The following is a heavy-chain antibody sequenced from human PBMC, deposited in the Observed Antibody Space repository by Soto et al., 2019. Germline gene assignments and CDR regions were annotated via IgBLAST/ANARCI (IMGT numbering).Heavy chain of an antibody. CDR3: ARPKTIGAAAGKGWFDH. J-gene: IGHJ5*02. CDR2: IYYTGST. V-gene: IGHV4-59*04. CDR1: GGSISGYY. D-gene: IGHD6-13*01. Sequence: PSETLSLTCTVSGGSISGYYWNWIRQPPGKRLEWIGYIYYTGSTYYSPSLKGRLIISVDPSKNQFSLKLTSVTAADTAMYYWARPKTIGAAAGKGWFDHWGQGTLVT.